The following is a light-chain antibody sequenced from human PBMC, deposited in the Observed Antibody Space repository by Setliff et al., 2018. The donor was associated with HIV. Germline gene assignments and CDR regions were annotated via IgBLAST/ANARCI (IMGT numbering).Light chain of an antibody. Sequence: QSVRTQPASVSGSPGQSITISCTGTISDIGSYNFVSWYQQHPGKAPKLIISDVTKRPSGVSDRFSGSKSGHTASLTISGLQAEDEADYYCSSYTTSSTYVFGSGTKVTVL. V-gene: IGLV2-14*03. J-gene: IGLJ1*01. CDR2: DVT. CDR3: SSYTTSSTYV. CDR1: ISDIGSYNF.